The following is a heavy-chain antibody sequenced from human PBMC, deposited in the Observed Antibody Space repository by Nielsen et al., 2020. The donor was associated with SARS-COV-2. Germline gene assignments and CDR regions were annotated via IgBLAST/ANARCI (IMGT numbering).Heavy chain of an antibody. CDR1: GFTFSSYG. CDR3: AREIVGDYALTDYYFDY. Sequence: GGSLRLSCAASGFTFSSYGMHWVRQAPGKGLEWVAVIWYDGSNKYYADSVKGRFTISRDNSKNTLYLQMNSLRAEDTAVYHCAREIVGDYALTDYYFDYWGQGTLVTVSS. V-gene: IGHV3-33*01. J-gene: IGHJ4*02. D-gene: IGHD4-17*01. CDR2: IWYDGSNK.